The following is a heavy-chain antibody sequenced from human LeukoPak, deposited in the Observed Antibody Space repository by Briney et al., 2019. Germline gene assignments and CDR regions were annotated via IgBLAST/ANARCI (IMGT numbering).Heavy chain of an antibody. CDR3: ARLRDTLTSASDY. D-gene: IGHD5-18*01. CDR2: ISSSGGYI. Sequence: GGSLRLSCAASGFSIKSYSMTWVRQAPGKGLEWVATISSSGGYIYYADSVKGRFTLSRDTVQNSLFLQLKSLTVEDTAVYNCARLRDTLTSASDYWGQGTLVTVSS. J-gene: IGHJ4*02. CDR1: GFSIKSYS. V-gene: IGHV3-21*01.